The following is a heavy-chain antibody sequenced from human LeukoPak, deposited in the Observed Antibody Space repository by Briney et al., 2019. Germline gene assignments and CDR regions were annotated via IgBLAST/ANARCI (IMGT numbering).Heavy chain of an antibody. J-gene: IGHJ4*02. CDR2: INPNSGGT. D-gene: IGHD1-20*01. V-gene: IGHV1-2*02. CDR3: ASSLTNWNEIDY. Sequence: GASVKVSCKASGYTFTGYYMHWVRQTPGQGLDWMGWINPNSGGTNYAQKFQGRVTMTRDTSISTAYMELSRLRSDDTAVYYCASSLTNWNEIDYWGQGTLVTVSS. CDR1: GYTFTGYY.